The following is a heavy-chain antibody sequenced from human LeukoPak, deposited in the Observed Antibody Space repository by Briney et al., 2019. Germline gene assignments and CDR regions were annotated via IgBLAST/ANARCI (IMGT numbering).Heavy chain of an antibody. CDR1: GGSFSGYY. CDR2: INHSGST. Sequence: SETLSLTCAVYGGSFSGYYWSWIRQPPGKGLEWIGEINHSGSTNYNPSLKSRVTVSVDTSKNQFSLKLSSVTAADTAVYYCARANQQLDAFDIWGQGTMVTVSS. V-gene: IGHV4-34*01. J-gene: IGHJ3*02. CDR3: ARANQQLDAFDI. D-gene: IGHD6-13*01.